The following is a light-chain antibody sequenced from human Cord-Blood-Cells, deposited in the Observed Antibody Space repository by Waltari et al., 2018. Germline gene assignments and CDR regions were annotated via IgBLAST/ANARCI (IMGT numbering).Light chain of an antibody. CDR1: QGISSY. CDR2: AAS. V-gene: IGKV1-8*01. Sequence: IRMTQSPSTFSASTGDRVTITCRAIQGISSYLAWYQQKPGKAPKLLIYAASTLQSGVPSRFGGSGSGTDFTLTISCLQSEDFATYYCQQYYSYPWTFGQGTKVEIK. J-gene: IGKJ1*01. CDR3: QQYYSYPWT.